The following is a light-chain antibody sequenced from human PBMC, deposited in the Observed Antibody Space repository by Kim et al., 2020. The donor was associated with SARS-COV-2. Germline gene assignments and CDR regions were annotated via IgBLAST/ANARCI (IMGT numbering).Light chain of an antibody. J-gene: IGKJ5*01. CDR1: QTILNSSNNKNY. Sequence: SCRSSQTILNSSNNKNYLAWYQQKPGQPPKLLIYWASMRESGVPDRFSGSGFGTDFTLTISGLQAEDVAVYYCHQYYSGITFGQGTRLEIK. V-gene: IGKV4-1*01. CDR2: WAS. CDR3: HQYYSGIT.